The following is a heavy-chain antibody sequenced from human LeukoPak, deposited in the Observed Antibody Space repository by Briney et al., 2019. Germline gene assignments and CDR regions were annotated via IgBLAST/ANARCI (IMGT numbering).Heavy chain of an antibody. Sequence: PSETLSLTCTVSGGSIRSYYWSWIRQPPGKGLEWIGYIYYSGSTNYNPSLKSRVTISVDTSKNQFSLKLSSVTAADTAVYYCARVAHYYDSSGYYYYYYGMDVWGQGTTVTVSS. CDR3: ARVAHYYDSSGYYYYYYGMDV. CDR2: IYYSGST. CDR1: GGSIRSYY. V-gene: IGHV4-59*01. J-gene: IGHJ6*02. D-gene: IGHD3-22*01.